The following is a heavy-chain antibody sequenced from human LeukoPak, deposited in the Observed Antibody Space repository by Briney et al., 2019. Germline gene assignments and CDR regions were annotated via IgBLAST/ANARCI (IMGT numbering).Heavy chain of an antibody. CDR3: ARDPTPEGYYFDY. Sequence: GGSLRLSCAASGFTVSSNYMSWVRQAPGKGLEWVSVIYSGGSTYYADSVKGRFTISRDNSKNTLYLQMNSLRAEDTAVYYCARDPTPEGYYFDYWGQGTLVTVSS. V-gene: IGHV3-66*01. CDR2: IYSGGST. CDR1: GFTVSSNY. J-gene: IGHJ4*02.